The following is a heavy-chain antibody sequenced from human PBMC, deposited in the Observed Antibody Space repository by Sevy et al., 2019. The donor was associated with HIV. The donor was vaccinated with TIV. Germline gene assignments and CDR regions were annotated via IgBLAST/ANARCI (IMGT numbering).Heavy chain of an antibody. CDR1: GFNFAIYV. J-gene: IGHJ6*02. CDR2: TRYDETAK. V-gene: IGHV3-30*02. Sequence: GGSLRLSCAVSGFNFAIYVFHWVRQAPGKGLEWVANTRYDETAKYYVDSVKGRFTVSRDNSKNTVFLQMNSLTPDDTGTYYCARDGVYYGMDVWGLGTTVTVSS. CDR3: ARDGVYYGMDV. D-gene: IGHD3-10*01.